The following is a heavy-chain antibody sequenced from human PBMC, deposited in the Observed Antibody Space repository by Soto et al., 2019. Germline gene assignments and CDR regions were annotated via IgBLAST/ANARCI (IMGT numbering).Heavy chain of an antibody. CDR3: ARVLVVPAAMSNLYYYGMHV. CDR2: IIPIFGTA. CDR1: GGTFSSYA. J-gene: IGHJ6*02. Sequence: ASVKVSCKASGGTFSSYAISWVRQAPGQGLEWMGGIIPIFGTANYAQKFQGRVTITRDTSASTAYMELSSLRSEDTAVYYCARVLVVPAAMSNLYYYGMHVWGQGTTVTVSS. D-gene: IGHD2-2*01. V-gene: IGHV1-69*05.